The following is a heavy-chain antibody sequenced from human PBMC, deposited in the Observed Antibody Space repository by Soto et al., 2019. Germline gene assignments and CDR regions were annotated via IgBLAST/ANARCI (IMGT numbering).Heavy chain of an antibody. V-gene: IGHV3-30*03. Sequence: PGGSLRLSCAASGFTFSSYGMHWVRQAPGKGLEWVAVISYDGSNKYYADSVKGRFTISRDNSKNTLYLQMNSLRAEDTAVYYCAREPYHWENYYDSSGYYYVGAFDIWGQGTMVTVSS. D-gene: IGHD3-22*01. CDR1: GFTFSSYG. CDR2: ISYDGSNK. CDR3: AREPYHWENYYDSSGYYYVGAFDI. J-gene: IGHJ3*02.